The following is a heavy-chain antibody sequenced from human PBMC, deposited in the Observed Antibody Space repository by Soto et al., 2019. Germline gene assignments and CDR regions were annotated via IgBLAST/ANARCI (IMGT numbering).Heavy chain of an antibody. CDR1: GFTFSSYS. CDR3: ARDWGSGWHYGMDV. D-gene: IGHD6-19*01. Sequence: GGSLRLSCAASGFTFSSYSMDWVRQAPGKGLEWVSSISSSSSYIYYADSVKGRFTISRDNAKNSLYLQMNSLRAEDTAVYYCARDWGSGWHYGMDVWGQGTTVTVSS. J-gene: IGHJ6*02. CDR2: ISSSSSYI. V-gene: IGHV3-21*01.